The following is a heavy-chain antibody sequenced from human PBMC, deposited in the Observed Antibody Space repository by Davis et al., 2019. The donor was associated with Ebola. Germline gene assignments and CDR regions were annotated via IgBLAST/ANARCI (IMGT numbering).Heavy chain of an antibody. CDR2: VFNGGNT. J-gene: IGHJ4*02. D-gene: IGHD1-7*01. CDR3: AGLSPLGTTVDY. CDR1: GFNFKDYY. V-gene: IGHV4-59*04. Sequence: PGGSLRLSCAASGFNFKDYYMSWIRQAPGKGLEWIANVFNGGNTFYSPSLKSRISISVGTSTNQFSMKLTSVTAADTALYYCAGLSPLGTTVDYWGQGILVSVSS.